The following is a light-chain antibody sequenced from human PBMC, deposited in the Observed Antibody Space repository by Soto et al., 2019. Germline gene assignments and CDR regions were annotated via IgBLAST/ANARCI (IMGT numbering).Light chain of an antibody. V-gene: IGLV2-14*01. CDR3: TSYTSSHVV. J-gene: IGLJ2*01. CDR2: DVS. CDR1: SSDVGGYNY. Sequence: QSVLTQPASVSGSPGQSINISCTGTSSDVGGYNYVSWYQQHPGKAPKLMIYDVSNRPSGVSNRFSGSKSGNTASLTISGLQAEDEADYYCTSYTSSHVVFGGGTKVTVL.